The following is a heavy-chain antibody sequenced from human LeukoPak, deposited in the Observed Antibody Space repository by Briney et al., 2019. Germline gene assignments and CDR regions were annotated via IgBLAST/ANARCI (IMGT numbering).Heavy chain of an antibody. V-gene: IGHV3-30*03. CDR3: ARVSGAVATSLFDY. D-gene: IGHD5-12*01. CDR2: ISYDGSNK. J-gene: IGHJ4*02. Sequence: GGSLRLSCAASGFTFSSFGMHWVRQAPGKGLEWVAIISYDGSNKYYADSVKGRFTISRDNSKNTLFLQMNSLRAEDTAVYYCARVSGAVATSLFDYWGQGTLVTVSS. CDR1: GFTFSSFG.